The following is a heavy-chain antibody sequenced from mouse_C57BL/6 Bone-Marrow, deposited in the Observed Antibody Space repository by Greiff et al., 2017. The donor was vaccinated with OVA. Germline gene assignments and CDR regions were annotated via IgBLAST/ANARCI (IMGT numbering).Heavy chain of an antibody. CDR1: GYTFTSYW. D-gene: IGHD1-1*01. J-gene: IGHJ4*01. CDR3: ANLYYYGSRGAMDY. CDR2: IHPSDSDT. Sequence: VQLQQPGAELVKPGASVKVSCKASGYTFTSYWMHWVKQRPGQGLEWIGRIHPSDSDTNYKQKFKGKATLTVDNSSSTDYMQLSSLTSEDSAVYYSANLYYYGSRGAMDYWGQGTSVTVSS. V-gene: IGHV1-74*01.